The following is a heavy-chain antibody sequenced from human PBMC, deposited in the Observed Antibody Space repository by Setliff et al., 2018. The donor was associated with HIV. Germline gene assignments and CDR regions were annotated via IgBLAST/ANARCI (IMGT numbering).Heavy chain of an antibody. CDR1: GGSLSGYY. D-gene: IGHD3-22*01. J-gene: IGHJ4*02. V-gene: IGHV4-34*01. CDR2: INDGGNT. CDR3: GGNGYYSIDY. Sequence: PSETLSLTCAVSGGSLSGYYWTWIRQTPEKGLQWIGEINDGGNTNDSPSLKSRVIMSVDTSKNQFSLRLISVTAADTAVYYCGGNGYYSIDYWGQGTLVTVSS.